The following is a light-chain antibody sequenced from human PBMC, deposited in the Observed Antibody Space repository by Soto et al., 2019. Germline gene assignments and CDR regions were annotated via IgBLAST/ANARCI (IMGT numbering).Light chain of an antibody. CDR3: QQRSSYPIS. CDR2: DAS. J-gene: IGKJ5*01. V-gene: IGKV1-9*01. Sequence: CRASQGIRNYLAWYQQEPEKAPKLLIYDASTLQSGVPSRFSGSGSGTEFTLTVSSLQPEDSATYYCQQRSSYPISFGQGTRLEIK. CDR1: QGIRNY.